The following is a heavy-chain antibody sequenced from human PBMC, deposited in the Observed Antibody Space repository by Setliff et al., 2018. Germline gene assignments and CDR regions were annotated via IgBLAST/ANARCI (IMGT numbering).Heavy chain of an antibody. J-gene: IGHJ4*02. Sequence: SVKVSCKASGGTFSSYAITWVRQAPGQGLEWMGGIIPIIGTAKYAQKFQGRVTITADQSTRTAYMELSSLRSEDTAVYYCAIPSSGNFYFDYWGQGTLVTVSS. CDR3: AIPSSGNFYFDY. CDR1: GGTFSSYA. V-gene: IGHV1-69*13. CDR2: IIPIIGTA. D-gene: IGHD1-26*01.